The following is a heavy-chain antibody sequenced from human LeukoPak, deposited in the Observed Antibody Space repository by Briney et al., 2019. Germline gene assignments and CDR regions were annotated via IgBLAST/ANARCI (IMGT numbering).Heavy chain of an antibody. J-gene: IGHJ3*02. CDR3: ARDPSWGALDI. CDR1: RFNLNNSW. CDR2: INPDGTHK. D-gene: IGHD7-27*01. V-gene: IGHV3-7*01. Sequence: PTGGSLRLSCAASRFNLNNSWMTCVHQAPGKGLEWVAIINPDGTHKDHLDSVKARYTISRDNAKNSLSLQMNSLRVEDTAVYYCARDPSWGALDIWGQGSMVAVSS.